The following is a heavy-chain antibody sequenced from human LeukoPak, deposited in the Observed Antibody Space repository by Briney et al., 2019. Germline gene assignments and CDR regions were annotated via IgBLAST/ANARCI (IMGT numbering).Heavy chain of an antibody. D-gene: IGHD5-12*01. CDR3: ARAGSGYSGYDLDQ. Sequence: GASVKVSCKASGYTFTGYYMHWVRQAPGQGPEWMGVLNPSGDSTTSAQKFQGRVTMTRDASTNTVYMELSSLRSEDMAMYYCARAGSGYSGYDLDQWGQGTLVIVSS. CDR1: GYTFTGYY. CDR2: LNPSGDST. J-gene: IGHJ4*02. V-gene: IGHV1-46*01.